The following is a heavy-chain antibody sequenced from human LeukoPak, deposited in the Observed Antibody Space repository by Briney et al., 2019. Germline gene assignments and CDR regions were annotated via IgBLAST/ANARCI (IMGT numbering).Heavy chain of an antibody. CDR1: GFTFSSYA. D-gene: IGHD3-3*01. V-gene: IGHV3-30-3*01. CDR3: ARVLFQDYDFWSGYWDY. Sequence: PGGSLRLSCAASGFTFSSYAMHWVRQAPGKGLEWVAVISYDGSNKYYADSVKGRLTISRDNSKNTLYLQMNSLRAEDTAVYYCARVLFQDYDFWSGYWDYWGQGTLVTVSS. CDR2: ISYDGSNK. J-gene: IGHJ4*02.